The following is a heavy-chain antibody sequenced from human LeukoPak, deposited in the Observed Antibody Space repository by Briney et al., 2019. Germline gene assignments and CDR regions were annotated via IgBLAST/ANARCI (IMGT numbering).Heavy chain of an antibody. Sequence: GGSLRLSCAASGFTFSSYAMSWVRQAPGKGLEWVSAISGSGGSTYYADSVKGRFTISRDNSKNTLYLQMNSLRAEDTAVYYCAQVSSPYDILTGYHTLDAFDIWGQGTMVTVSS. D-gene: IGHD3-9*01. CDR1: GFTFSSYA. V-gene: IGHV3-23*01. CDR3: AQVSSPYDILTGYHTLDAFDI. CDR2: ISGSGGST. J-gene: IGHJ3*02.